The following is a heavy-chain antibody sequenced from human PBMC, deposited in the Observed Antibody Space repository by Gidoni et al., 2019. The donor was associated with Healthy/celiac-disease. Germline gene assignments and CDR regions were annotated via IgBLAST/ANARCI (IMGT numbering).Heavy chain of an antibody. D-gene: IGHD1-1*01. CDR3: AKDIHPPSDPADTTLRRGAFDI. CDR2: ISGNSGSI. V-gene: IGHV3-9*01. J-gene: IGHJ3*02. CDR1: GFTFDDYA. Sequence: EVQLVESGGGSVQPGRSMRLSCAASGFTFDDYAMHWVRQAPGKVLEWVSGISGNSGSIGYADSVKGRFTISRDNAKNSLYLQMNSLRAEDTALYYCAKDIHPPSDPADTTLRRGAFDIWGQGTMVTVSS.